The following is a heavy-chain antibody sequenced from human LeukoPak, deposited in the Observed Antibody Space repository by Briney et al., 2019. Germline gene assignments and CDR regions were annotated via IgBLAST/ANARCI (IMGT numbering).Heavy chain of an antibody. D-gene: IGHD3-22*01. CDR2: IYTSGST. CDR3: ARGRYDSPFDY. Sequence: SETLSLTCTVSGGSISNYYWSWIRQPAGKGLEWIGHIYTSGSTNYNPSLKSRVTMSVDTSKNQFSLKLSSVTAADTAVYYCARGRYDSPFDYWGQGTLVTVSS. CDR1: GGSISNYY. J-gene: IGHJ4*02. V-gene: IGHV4-4*07.